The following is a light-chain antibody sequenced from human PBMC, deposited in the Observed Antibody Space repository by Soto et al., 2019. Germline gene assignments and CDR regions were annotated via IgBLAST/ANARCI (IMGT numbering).Light chain of an antibody. CDR3: QQYNNWPPELT. J-gene: IGKJ4*02. CDR1: QSVRSS. CDR2: GAF. Sequence: IVMTQSPATLSVSPGERATLSCRASQSVRSSLAWYQQKPGQPPRLLIYGAFTRATGIPARFSGSGSGTDFTLTISSLQSEDFAFYYCQQYNNWPPELTFGGWTKVEI. V-gene: IGKV3-15*01.